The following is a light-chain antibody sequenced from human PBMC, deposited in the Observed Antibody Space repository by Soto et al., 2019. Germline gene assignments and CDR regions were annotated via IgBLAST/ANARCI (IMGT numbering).Light chain of an antibody. CDR2: GAS. J-gene: IGKJ1*01. CDR1: QSISDT. Sequence: EIVLTRSPATLSLSPGERATLSCRASQSISDTLAWYQQKPGQAPRLLIHGASTRAPGFPARFSGSGSGTDFTLTISSLQSEDFAVYYCQQYDNWPWTFGQGTKVDIK. V-gene: IGKV3-15*01. CDR3: QQYDNWPWT.